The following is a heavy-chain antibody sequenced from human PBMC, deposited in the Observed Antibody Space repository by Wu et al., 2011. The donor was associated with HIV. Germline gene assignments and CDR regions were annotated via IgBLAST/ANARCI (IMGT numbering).Heavy chain of an antibody. CDR1: GYTFTSFP. Sequence: QMQLVQSGAEVKKPGASLKVSCKASGYTFTSFPLEWVRQAPGQGLEWMGMINPIGGSTRYAQTFQGRLTMTRDTSTSTVHMELSSLTSEDTAVYFCARRSVLPVSYYYMDVWGQGPRSSSP. D-gene: IGHD1-1*01. V-gene: IGHV1-46*01. CDR2: INPIGGST. J-gene: IGHJ6*03. CDR3: ARRSVLPVSYYYMDV.